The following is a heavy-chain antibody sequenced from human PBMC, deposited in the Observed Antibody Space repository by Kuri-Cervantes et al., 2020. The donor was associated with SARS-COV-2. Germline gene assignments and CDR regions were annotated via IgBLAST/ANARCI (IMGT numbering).Heavy chain of an antibody. CDR2: IYYSAYT. CDR3: ASLPGIAAAGGYGMDV. Sequence: ESLKISCTVSGGSISSSSYYWGWIRQPPGKGLEWIGSIYYSAYTYYNPSLKSRVTISVDTSKNQFSLKLSSVTAADTAVYYCASLPGIAAAGGYGMDVWGQGTTVTVSS. V-gene: IGHV4-39*07. CDR1: GGSISSSSYY. D-gene: IGHD6-13*01. J-gene: IGHJ6*02.